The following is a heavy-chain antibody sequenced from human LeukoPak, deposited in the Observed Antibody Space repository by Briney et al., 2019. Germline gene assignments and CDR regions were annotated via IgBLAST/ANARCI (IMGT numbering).Heavy chain of an antibody. CDR1: GGSISSYY. J-gene: IGHJ4*02. CDR2: IYYSGST. D-gene: IGHD6-13*01. CDR3: ARGILAAAGRIWDY. V-gene: IGHV4-59*01. Sequence: SETLSLTCTVSGGSISSYYWSWIRQPPGKGLEWIGYIYYSGSTNYNPSLKSRGTISVDTSKNQFSLKLSSVTAADTAVYYCARGILAAAGRIWDYWGQGTLVTVSS.